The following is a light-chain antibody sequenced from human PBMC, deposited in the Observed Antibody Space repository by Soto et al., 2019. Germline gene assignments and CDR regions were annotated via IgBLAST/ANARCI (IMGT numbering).Light chain of an antibody. Sequence: EIVLTQSPGTLSLSPGERATRSCRASQSVSSSYLARYQQKPGQAPRLLIYGASSRATGIPDRFSGSGSGTNFTLTISRMEPEAFAVYYCQQYGSSGTFGQGTKVDIK. CDR1: QSVSSSY. V-gene: IGKV3-20*01. CDR2: GAS. CDR3: QQYGSSGT. J-gene: IGKJ1*01.